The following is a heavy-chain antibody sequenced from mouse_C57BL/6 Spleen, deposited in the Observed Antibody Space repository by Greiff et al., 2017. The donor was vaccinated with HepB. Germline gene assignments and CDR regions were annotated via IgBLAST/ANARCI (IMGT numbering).Heavy chain of an antibody. J-gene: IGHJ2*01. CDR3: ARNLYYGSRFDY. Sequence: QVQLQQPGAELVKPGASVKLSCKASGYTFTSYWMQWVKQRPGQGLEWIGEIDPSDSYTNYNQKLKGKATLTVDTSSSTAYMQLSSLTSEDSAVYYCARNLYYGSRFDYWGQGTTLTVSS. CDR1: GYTFTSYW. D-gene: IGHD1-1*01. CDR2: IDPSDSYT. V-gene: IGHV1-50*01.